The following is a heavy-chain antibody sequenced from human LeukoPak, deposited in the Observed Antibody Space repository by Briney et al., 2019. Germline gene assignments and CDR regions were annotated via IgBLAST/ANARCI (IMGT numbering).Heavy chain of an antibody. J-gene: IGHJ2*01. Sequence: GGSLRLSCAASGLTVSSSYMSWVRQAPGKGLEWVSFIYSGGSTYYADSVKGRFTISRDNAKNSLYLQMNSLRAEETAVYYCARVPTIVGYTSRELGHWYFDLWGRGTLVTVSS. V-gene: IGHV3-66*01. CDR1: GLTVSSSY. CDR2: IYSGGST. CDR3: ARVPTIVGYTSRELGHWYFDL. D-gene: IGHD6-13*01.